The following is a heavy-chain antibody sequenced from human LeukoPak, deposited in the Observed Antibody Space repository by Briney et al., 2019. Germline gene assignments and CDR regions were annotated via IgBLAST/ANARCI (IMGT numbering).Heavy chain of an antibody. CDR3: ARGQYYYDSSGTNLFDY. D-gene: IGHD3-22*01. Sequence: SETLSLTCAVSGGSISSSNWWSWVRQPPGKGLEWIGEIYHSGSTNYNPSPKSRVTMSVDTSKNQFSLKLSSVTAADTAVYYCARGQYYYDSSGTNLFDYWGQGTLVTVSS. CDR2: IYHSGST. J-gene: IGHJ4*02. CDR1: GGSISSSNW. V-gene: IGHV4-4*02.